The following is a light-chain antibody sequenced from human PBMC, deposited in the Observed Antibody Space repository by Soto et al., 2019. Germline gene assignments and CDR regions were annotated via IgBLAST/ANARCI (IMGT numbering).Light chain of an antibody. J-gene: IGKJ4*01. Sequence: EIVLTQSPATLSLSPGERATLSCRASQSVSTYLAWYQQRPGQAPRLLIYDASIRATSIPARFSGSGSGTYFTLTISLLGPDDFADYYCQQRSNWLTFGGGTKVEIK. CDR1: QSVSTY. CDR2: DAS. CDR3: QQRSNWLT. V-gene: IGKV3-11*01.